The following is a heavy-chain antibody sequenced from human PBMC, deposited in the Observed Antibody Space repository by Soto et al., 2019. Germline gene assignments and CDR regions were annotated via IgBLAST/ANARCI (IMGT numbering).Heavy chain of an antibody. J-gene: IGHJ4*02. V-gene: IGHV1-2*02. Sequence: SVKVSCKASGYTFTGYYIHWVRQAPGQGLEWMGWINTNSGGTNYAQKFQGRVTMTRDTSISTAYMELSRLTSDDTAVYYCARTQTNDYWGQGTLVTVSS. CDR3: ARTQTNDY. CDR2: INTNSGGT. CDR1: GYTFTGYY.